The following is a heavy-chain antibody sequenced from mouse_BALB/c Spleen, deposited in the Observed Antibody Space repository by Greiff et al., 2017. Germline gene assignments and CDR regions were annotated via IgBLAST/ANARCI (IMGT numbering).Heavy chain of an antibody. CDR1: GFTFSSYA. CDR3: ARGGDYDYDEGFAY. V-gene: IGHV5-6-5*01. D-gene: IGHD2-4*01. Sequence: EVKLMESGGGLVKPGGSLKLSCAASGFTFSSYAMSWVRQTPEKRLEWVASISSGGSTYYPDSVKGRFTISRDNARNILYLQMSSLRSEDTAMYYCARGGDYDYDEGFAYWGQGTLVTVSA. CDR2: ISSGGST. J-gene: IGHJ3*01.